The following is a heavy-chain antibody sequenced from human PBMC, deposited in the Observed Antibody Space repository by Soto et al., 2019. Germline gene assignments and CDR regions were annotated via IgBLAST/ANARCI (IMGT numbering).Heavy chain of an antibody. Sequence: SATLSLTCTVSGGSISSSSYYWGWIRQPPGKGLEWIGSIYYSGSTYYNPSLKSRVTIFVDTSKNQFSLKLSSVTASDTAVYYCARHTPAISISDHWGQGTLVTVS. CDR1: GGSISSSSYY. V-gene: IGHV4-39*01. CDR3: ARHTPAISISDH. J-gene: IGHJ4*02. CDR2: IYYSGST. D-gene: IGHD2-15*01.